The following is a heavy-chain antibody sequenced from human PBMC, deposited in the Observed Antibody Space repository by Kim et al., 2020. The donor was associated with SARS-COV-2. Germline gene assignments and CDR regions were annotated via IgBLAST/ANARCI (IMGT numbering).Heavy chain of an antibody. CDR1: GFTFDDYA. CDR2: ISWDGTST. Sequence: GGSLRLSCAASGFTFDDYAMHWVRQPPGKGLEWVSLISWDGTSTYSAGSVKGRFTISRDNSKSSLYLQMNSLRPEDTAFYYCAKGEQWRGYNWFGPWGQGTLVTVSS. J-gene: IGHJ5*02. D-gene: IGHD6-19*01. CDR3: AKGEQWRGYNWFGP. V-gene: IGHV3-43D*03.